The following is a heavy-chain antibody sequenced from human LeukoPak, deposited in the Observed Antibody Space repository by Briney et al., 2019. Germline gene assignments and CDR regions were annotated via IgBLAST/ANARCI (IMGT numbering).Heavy chain of an antibody. CDR3: ARQCYDSSGYYVLDY. Sequence: SETLSLTCTVSGGSISSSSYYWGWSRQPPGKGLEWIGSIYYSGSTYYNPSLKSRVTISVDTSKNQFSLKLSSVTAADTAVYYCARQCYDSSGYYVLDYWGQGTLVTVSS. D-gene: IGHD3-22*01. CDR2: IYYSGST. J-gene: IGHJ4*02. CDR1: GGSISSSSYY. V-gene: IGHV4-39*01.